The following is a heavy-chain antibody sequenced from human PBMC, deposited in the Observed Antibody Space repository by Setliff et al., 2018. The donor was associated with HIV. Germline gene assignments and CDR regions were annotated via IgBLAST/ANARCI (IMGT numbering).Heavy chain of an antibody. J-gene: IGHJ3*02. CDR2: INPNSGGT. V-gene: IGHV1-2*02. D-gene: IGHD3-22*01. CDR1: GYTFTGYY. CDR3: AREIFPQGIVVVFDAFDI. Sequence: KVSCKASGYTFTGYYMHWVRQAPGQGLEWMGWINPNSGGTNYAQKFQGRVTMTRDTSISTAYMELSRLRSDDTAVYYCAREIFPQGIVVVFDAFDIWGQGTMVT.